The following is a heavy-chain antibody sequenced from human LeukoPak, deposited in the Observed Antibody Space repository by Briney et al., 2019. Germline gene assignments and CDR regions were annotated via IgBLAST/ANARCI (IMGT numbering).Heavy chain of an antibody. Sequence: SETLSLTCTVSGGSISSSSYYWGWIRQPPGKGLEWIGSIYYSGSTYYNPSLKSRVTISVDTSKNQFSLKLSSVTAADTAVYYCARGTNLFSGGSSDFFDYWGQGTLVTVSS. CDR1: GGSISSSSYY. V-gene: IGHV4-39*07. CDR3: ARGTNLFSGGSSDFFDY. CDR2: IYYSGST. D-gene: IGHD2-15*01. J-gene: IGHJ4*02.